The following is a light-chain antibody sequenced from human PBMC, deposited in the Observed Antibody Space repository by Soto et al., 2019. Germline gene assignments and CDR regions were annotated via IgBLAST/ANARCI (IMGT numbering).Light chain of an antibody. CDR2: GAS. Sequence: EIVLPQSPGTLSLSPGERATLSCRASQSVSSSYLAWYQQKPGQAPRLLIYGASSRATGIPDRFSGSGSGTDFTLTISRREPEDFAVYYCQQYGSSAFTFGPGTKVDIK. CDR3: QQYGSSAFT. V-gene: IGKV3-20*01. J-gene: IGKJ3*01. CDR1: QSVSSSY.